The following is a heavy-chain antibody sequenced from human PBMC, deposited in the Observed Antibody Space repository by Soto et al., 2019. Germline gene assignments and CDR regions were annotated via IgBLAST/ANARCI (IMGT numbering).Heavy chain of an antibody. CDR3: AGVRGVNWFDT. CDR1: VRSLSSGGYY. Sequence: QVQLQESGPGLVKPSQTLSLTCTVSVRSLSSGGYYWSWISQHPGKGLEWIGYIYYSGSTCYHPSFKSRVTRSVDTSKNHFSLKLSSVTASDTAVYYCAGVRGVNWFDTWGQGTLVTVSS. V-gene: IGHV4-31*03. D-gene: IGHD3-10*01. CDR2: IYYSGST. J-gene: IGHJ5*02.